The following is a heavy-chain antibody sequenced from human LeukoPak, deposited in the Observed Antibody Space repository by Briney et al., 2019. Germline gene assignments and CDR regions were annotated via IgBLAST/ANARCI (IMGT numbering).Heavy chain of an antibody. CDR2: IYYSGST. D-gene: IGHD5-18*01. CDR1: GGSISSYY. J-gene: IGHJ4*02. CDR3: ARIPWIQAPFDY. Sequence: PSETLSLTCTVSGGSISSYYWSWIRQPPGKGLEWIGYIYYSGSTNYNPSLKSRVTISVDTSKNQFSLKLSSVTAADTAVYYCARIPWIQAPFDYWGRGTLVTVSS. V-gene: IGHV4-59*08.